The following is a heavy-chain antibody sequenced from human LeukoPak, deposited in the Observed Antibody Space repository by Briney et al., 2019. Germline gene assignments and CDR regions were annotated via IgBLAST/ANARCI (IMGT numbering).Heavy chain of an antibody. CDR1: GFTFSTYG. D-gene: IGHD3-10*01. Sequence: GTSLRLSCAASGFTFSTYGMHWVRQAPGKGLQWVAAIWHDGSCEEYGDSLKGRFTISRDNSRNTVSLQMNSLRVDDTAVYYCARGGEGTYFDYWGQGTLVTVSS. J-gene: IGHJ4*02. CDR2: IWHDGSCE. V-gene: IGHV3-33*01. CDR3: ARGGEGTYFDY.